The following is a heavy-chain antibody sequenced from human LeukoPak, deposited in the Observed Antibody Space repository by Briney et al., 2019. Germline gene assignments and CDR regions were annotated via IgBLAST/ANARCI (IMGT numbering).Heavy chain of an antibody. CDR1: GGSISSSSYY. D-gene: IGHD3-10*01. J-gene: IGHJ4*02. CDR3: VRGGGEDGDFDR. V-gene: IGHV4-39*07. CDR2: VYYRGNT. Sequence: SETLSLTCAVSGGSISSSSYYWGWIRQPPGKGLEWIGSVYYRGNTYYNPSLKSRVTTSVDTSKNQFSLKVSSMTAADTAVSYFVRGGGEDGDFDRWGQGTLVTVSS.